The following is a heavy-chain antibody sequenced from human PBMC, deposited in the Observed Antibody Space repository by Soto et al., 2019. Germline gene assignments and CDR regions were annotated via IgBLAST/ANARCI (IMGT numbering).Heavy chain of an antibody. V-gene: IGHV3-23*01. D-gene: IGHD3-10*01. J-gene: IGHJ4*02. CDR1: GFTFSSYA. CDR3: AFNSGSGSYYFDY. Sequence: EVQLLESGGGLVQPGGSLRLSCAASGFTFSSYAMWWVRQAPGKGLECVSAFSGGGETTYYADSVKGRFTISRDNSKNTLYLQMNSLRAEDTAVYYCAFNSGSGSYYFDYWGQGTVVTVSS. CDR2: FSGGGETT.